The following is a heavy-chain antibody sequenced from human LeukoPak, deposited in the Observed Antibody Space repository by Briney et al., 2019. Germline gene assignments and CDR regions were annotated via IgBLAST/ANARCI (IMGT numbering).Heavy chain of an antibody. CDR3: VLAVDY. D-gene: IGHD4-17*01. V-gene: IGHV3-48*04. CDR1: GSRLGSNT. Sequence: GGSRGFSVAAPGSRLGSNTMNWFGQPPGKGLEWISYISSTSSTIYYADSVKGRLTISRDNAKNLLYLQMNSLRAEDTAVYYCVLAVDYWGQGTLVTVSS. CDR2: ISSTSSTI. J-gene: IGHJ4*02.